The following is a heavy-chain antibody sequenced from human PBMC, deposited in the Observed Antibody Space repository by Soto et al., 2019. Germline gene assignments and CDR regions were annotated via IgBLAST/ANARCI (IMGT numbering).Heavy chain of an antibody. Sequence: EVQLFESGGGLVQPGGSLRLSCAASGFTFSDYSMAWVRQTPEKGLEWVSGMSIGGEKTFYIDSVKGRFIVSSDSSRDTVYFQMNRLRVEDTAVYYCARWNGYGDLWGQGTLVTVSS. CDR1: GFTFSDYS. V-gene: IGHV3-23*01. D-gene: IGHD1-1*01. CDR3: ARWNGYGDL. J-gene: IGHJ4*02. CDR2: MSIGGEKT.